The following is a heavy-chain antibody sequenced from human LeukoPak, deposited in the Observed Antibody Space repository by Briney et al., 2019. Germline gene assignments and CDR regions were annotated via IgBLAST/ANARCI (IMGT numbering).Heavy chain of an antibody. CDR3: ARAQDITMILSDAFDI. V-gene: IGHV4-34*01. J-gene: IGHJ3*02. Sequence: SETLSLTCAVYGGSFSGYYWSWIRQPPGKGLEWIGEINHSGSTNYNPSLKSRVTISVDTSKNQISLKLSSVTAADTAVYYCARAQDITMILSDAFDIWGQGTMVTVSS. CDR1: GGSFSGYY. D-gene: IGHD3-22*01. CDR2: INHSGST.